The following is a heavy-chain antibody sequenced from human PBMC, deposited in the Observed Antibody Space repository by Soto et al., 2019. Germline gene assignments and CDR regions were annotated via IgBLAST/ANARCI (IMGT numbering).Heavy chain of an antibody. Sequence: SETLCLTCTVSGGSISSGGYYWSWIRQHPGKGLEWIGYIYYSGSTYYNPSLKSRVTISVDTSKNQFSLKLSSVTAADTAAYYCARGEYFDYWGQGTLVTVSS. CDR2: IYYSGST. CDR1: GGSISSGGYY. CDR3: ARGEYFDY. D-gene: IGHD1-26*01. J-gene: IGHJ4*02. V-gene: IGHV4-31*03.